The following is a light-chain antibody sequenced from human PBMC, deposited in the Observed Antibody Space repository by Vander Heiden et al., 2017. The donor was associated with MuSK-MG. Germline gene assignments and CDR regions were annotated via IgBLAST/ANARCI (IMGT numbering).Light chain of an antibody. CDR2: GAS. V-gene: IGKV3-20*01. CDR3: QQYDSSLWT. Sequence: EIVLTQSPGTLSLSPGERATLSCRASQSIRSNYFAWYQQKPGQAPRLLIYGASSTATGIPDRFSGSGSGTDFTLIITRLGPEDFAVYYCQQYDSSLWTFGQGTKVEVK. J-gene: IGKJ1*01. CDR1: QSIRSNY.